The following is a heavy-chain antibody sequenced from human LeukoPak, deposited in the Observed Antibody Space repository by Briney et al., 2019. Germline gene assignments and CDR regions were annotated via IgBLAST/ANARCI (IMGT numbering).Heavy chain of an antibody. CDR2: INHSGST. Sequence: LRETLSLTCAVSGGSISSSNWWSWVRQPPGKGLEWIGEINHSGSTNYNPSLKSRVTISVDTSKNQFSLKLSSVTAADTAVYYCARGRVGSFYNGGFDYWGQGTLVTVSS. CDR3: ARGRVGSFYNGGFDY. D-gene: IGHD1-26*01. J-gene: IGHJ4*02. CDR1: GGSISSSNW. V-gene: IGHV4-4*03.